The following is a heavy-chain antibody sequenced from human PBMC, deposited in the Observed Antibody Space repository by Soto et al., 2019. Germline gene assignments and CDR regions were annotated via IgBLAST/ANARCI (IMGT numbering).Heavy chain of an antibody. CDR1: GGTFSSYT. Sequence: SVKVSCKASGGTFSSYTISWVRQAPGQGLEWMGRIIPILGIANYAQKFQGRVTITADKSTSTAYMELSSLRSEDTAVYYCARDVTDTAMVTMITWGQGTLVTVSS. CDR3: ARDVTDTAMVTMIT. J-gene: IGHJ5*02. D-gene: IGHD5-18*01. V-gene: IGHV1-69*04. CDR2: IIPILGIA.